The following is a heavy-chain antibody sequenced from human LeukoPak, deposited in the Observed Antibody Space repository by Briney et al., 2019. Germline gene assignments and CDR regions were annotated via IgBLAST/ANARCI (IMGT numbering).Heavy chain of an antibody. D-gene: IGHD3-22*01. CDR1: GFTFDDYG. CDR2: INWNGGST. Sequence: GGSLRLSCAASGFTFDDYGMSWVRQAPGKGLEWVSGINWNGGSTGYADSVKGRFTISRDNAKNSLYLQMNSLRAEDTALYYCARARTYYYDSGGYYYFDYWGQGTLVTVSS. CDR3: ARARTYYYDSGGYYYFDY. J-gene: IGHJ4*02. V-gene: IGHV3-20*04.